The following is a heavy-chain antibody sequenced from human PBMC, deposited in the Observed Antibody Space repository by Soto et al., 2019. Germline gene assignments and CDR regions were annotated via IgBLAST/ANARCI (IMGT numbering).Heavy chain of an antibody. CDR2: IIPIFGTA. CDR1: GGTFSSYA. Sequence: QVQLVQSGAEVKKPGSSVKVSCKASGGTFSSYAISWVRQAPGQGLEWMGGIIPIFGTANYAQKFQGRVTITADESTSTAYMELSSLRSDYTAVYYCARESRYCSGGSCYCLPGIDYWGQGTLVTVSS. CDR3: ARESRYCSGGSCYCLPGIDY. D-gene: IGHD2-15*01. J-gene: IGHJ4*02. V-gene: IGHV1-69*12.